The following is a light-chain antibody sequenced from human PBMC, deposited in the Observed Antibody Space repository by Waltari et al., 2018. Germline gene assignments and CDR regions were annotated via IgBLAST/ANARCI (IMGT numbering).Light chain of an antibody. CDR1: GSNIGNNA. V-gene: IGLV1-36*01. CDR3: AAWDDSLKGVL. J-gene: IGLJ2*01. CDR2: ADD. Sequence: QSVLTQTPSVSEAPRQRVTISCSGSGSNIGNNAVNWYQQVPGKAPKLFVFADDLLPSGVSDRFSGSKSGTSASLAISGLRSEDEGVYFCAAWDDSLKGVLFGGGTKLTVL.